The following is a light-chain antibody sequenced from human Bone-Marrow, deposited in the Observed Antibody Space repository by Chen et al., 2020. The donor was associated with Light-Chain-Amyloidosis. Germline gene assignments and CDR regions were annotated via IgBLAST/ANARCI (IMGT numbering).Light chain of an antibody. CDR3: SSYTITNTLG. J-gene: IGLJ1*01. V-gene: IGLV2-14*01. CDR2: EFT. Sequence: QSALTQPASVSGSPGQSITISCTGTSSDVGGDNHVSWYQQHPDNAPKLMIYEFTNRPSWVPDRFSGSKSDNTASLTISGLQTEDEADYFCSSYTITNTLGFGSGTRVTVL. CDR1: SSDVGGDNH.